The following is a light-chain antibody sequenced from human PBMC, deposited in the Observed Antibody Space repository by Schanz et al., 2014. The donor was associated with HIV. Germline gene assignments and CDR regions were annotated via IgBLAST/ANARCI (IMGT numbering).Light chain of an antibody. CDR3: QQYDISPPWT. Sequence: EIVLTQSPGTLSLSPGERATLSCRASQRVSSNNLAWYQQKPGQAPRLLIYGVSTRATGSPDRFSGSGSGTDFTLTISRLEPEDFAVYYCQQYDISPPWTFGQGTKVEVK. V-gene: IGKV3-20*01. CDR1: QRVSSNN. CDR2: GVS. J-gene: IGKJ1*01.